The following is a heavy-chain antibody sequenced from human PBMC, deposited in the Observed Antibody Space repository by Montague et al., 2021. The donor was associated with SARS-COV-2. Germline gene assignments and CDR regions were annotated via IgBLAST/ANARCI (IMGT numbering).Heavy chain of an antibody. CDR2: IWYDGSSK. V-gene: IGHV3-33*08. J-gene: IGHJ3*02. CDR1: RFTFSSYG. D-gene: IGHD2-21*02. CDR3: AREGAWDCGGDCYSGLDI. Sequence: SLRLSCAASRFTFSSYGMHWVRQAPGKGLEWVAVIWYDGSSKYYADSVKGRFTISRDNSKNTLYLQMNSLRAEDTAVYYCAREGAWDCGGDCYSGLDIWGQGTMVTVSS.